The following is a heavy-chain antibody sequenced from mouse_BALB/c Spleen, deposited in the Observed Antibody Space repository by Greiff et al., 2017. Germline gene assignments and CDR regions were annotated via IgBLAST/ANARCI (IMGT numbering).Heavy chain of an antibody. CDR1: GFTFSSYA. Sequence: EVKVVESGGGLVKPGGSLKLSCAASGFTFSSYAMSWVRQSPEKRLEWVAEISSGGSYTYYPDTVTGRFTISRDNAKNTLYLEMSSLRSEDTAMYYCARGGYEEYFDVWGAGTTVTVSS. D-gene: IGHD2-3*01. V-gene: IGHV5-9-4*01. J-gene: IGHJ1*01. CDR2: ISSGGSYT. CDR3: ARGGYEEYFDV.